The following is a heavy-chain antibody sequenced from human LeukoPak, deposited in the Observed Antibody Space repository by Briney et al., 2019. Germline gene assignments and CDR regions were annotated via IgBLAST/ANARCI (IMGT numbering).Heavy chain of an antibody. V-gene: IGHV4-31*03. CDR1: GGSISSGGHF. J-gene: IGHJ5*02. CDR3: TRDGPRSSGYPDT. Sequence: PSETLSLTCTVSGGSISSGGHFWSWIRQHPGKGLEWIGYIYYSGSTYYNPSLKSRVNISVDTSKNQSSLRLNSVTAADTAVYYCTRDGPRSSGYPDTWGQGTRVTVSS. CDR2: IYYSGST. D-gene: IGHD3-22*01.